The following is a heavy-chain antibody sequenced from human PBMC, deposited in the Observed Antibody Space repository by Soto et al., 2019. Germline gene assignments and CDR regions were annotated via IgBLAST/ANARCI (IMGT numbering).Heavy chain of an antibody. V-gene: IGHV1-69*02. J-gene: IGHJ4*02. CDR2: IIPILGIA. CDR3: ARAYFADYGGPIYYFDY. D-gene: IGHD4-17*01. CDR1: GGTFSSYT. Sequence: QVQLVQSGAEVKKPGSSVKVSCKASGGTFSSYTISWVRQAPGQGLEWMGRIIPILGIANYAQKFQGRVTITADKSTSTAYMELSSLRSEDTAVYYCARAYFADYGGPIYYFDYWGQGTLVTVSS.